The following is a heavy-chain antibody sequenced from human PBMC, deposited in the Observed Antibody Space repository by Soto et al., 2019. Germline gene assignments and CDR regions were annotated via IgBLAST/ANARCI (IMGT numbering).Heavy chain of an antibody. Sequence: LXESLTISFTGSGYTFTNYWIGLVRQMPGKGLEWMGIIYPGDSDTKYNPSFQGQVTISADKSITTTYLQWSSLKASDTAIYYCAASIFYYGMDVWGQGTTVTVSS. CDR3: AASIFYYGMDV. CDR1: GYTFTNYW. J-gene: IGHJ6*02. CDR2: IYPGDSDT. V-gene: IGHV5-51*01.